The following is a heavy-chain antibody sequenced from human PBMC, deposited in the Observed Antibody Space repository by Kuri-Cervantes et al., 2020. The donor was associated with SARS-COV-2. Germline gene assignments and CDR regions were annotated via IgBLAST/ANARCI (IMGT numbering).Heavy chain of an antibody. V-gene: IGHV3-21*01. D-gene: IGHD1-26*01. CDR1: GFTFTFYA. J-gene: IGHJ1*01. CDR3: ARDASYSGSYGSFQH. CDR2: ISSSSSYI. Sequence: GESLKISCATSGFTFTFYAMAWVRQAPGKGLEWVSSISSSSSYIYYADSVKGRFTISRDNSKNTLYLQMNTLKTEDTAVFYCARDASYSGSYGSFQHWGQGTLVTVSS.